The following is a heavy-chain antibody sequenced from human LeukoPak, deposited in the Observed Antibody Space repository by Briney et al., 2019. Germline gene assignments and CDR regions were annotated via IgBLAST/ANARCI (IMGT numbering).Heavy chain of an antibody. CDR2: IKQNGAEE. J-gene: IGHJ3*01. V-gene: IGHV3-7*03. CDR1: GFTFRSFW. Sequence: WGSLRLSCAASGFTFRSFWMSWVRQAPGKRLEWVANIKQNGAEEYYMDSVKGRFTISRDNAKNSLYLQMNSLRAEDTAVYYCARYTAVSSPGAFDFWGQGTMVTVSS. CDR3: ARYTAVSSPGAFDF. D-gene: IGHD4-17*01.